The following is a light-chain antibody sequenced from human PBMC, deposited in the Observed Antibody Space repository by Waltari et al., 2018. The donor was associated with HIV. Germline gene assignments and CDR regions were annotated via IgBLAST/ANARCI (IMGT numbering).Light chain of an antibody. J-gene: IGKJ1*01. CDR2: GAS. CDR1: QSVSSN. Sequence: EVVMTQSPATLSVSPGEGATLSCRASQSVSSNLAWYQHKPCQVPRLLIYGASTRATGIPARFSGSGSGTEFTLTISSLQSEDFAVYYCQQYNNWPRTFGQGTKVEIK. V-gene: IGKV3-15*01. CDR3: QQYNNWPRT.